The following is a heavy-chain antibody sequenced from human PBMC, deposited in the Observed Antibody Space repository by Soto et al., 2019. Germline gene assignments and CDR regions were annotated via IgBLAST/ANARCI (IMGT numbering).Heavy chain of an antibody. CDR2: TYYRSEWYN. CDR1: GDSVSSNRAT. J-gene: IGHJ4*02. D-gene: IGHD6-13*01. CDR3: ARDLHSSNWHGFDY. Sequence: QVQLQQSGPGLVKPSQTLSLTCAISGDSVSSNRATWNWIRQSPSRGLEWLGRTYYRSEWYNDYAEPVEGRITINPDTSKNQFSLQLNSVTPEDTAVYYCARDLHSSNWHGFDYWGQGTLVTVSS. V-gene: IGHV6-1*01.